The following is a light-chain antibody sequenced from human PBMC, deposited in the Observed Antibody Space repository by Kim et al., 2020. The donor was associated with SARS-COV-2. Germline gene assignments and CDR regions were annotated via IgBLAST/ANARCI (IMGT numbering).Light chain of an antibody. J-gene: IGKJ5*01. CDR3: QQYDGYPIT. CDR2: DAS. V-gene: IGKV1-16*01. Sequence: AAVGDRVTITCRASQGSRKYLAWLQQKPGKAPRSLIYDASSLQTGVPSRFSGSGSGTDFTLTISSLQPEDFATYYCQQYDGYPITFGQGTRLEIK. CDR1: QGSRKY.